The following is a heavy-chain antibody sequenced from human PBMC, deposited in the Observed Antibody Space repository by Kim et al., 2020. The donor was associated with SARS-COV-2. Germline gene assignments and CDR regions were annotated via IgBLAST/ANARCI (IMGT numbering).Heavy chain of an antibody. D-gene: IGHD1-26*01. CDR1: GFTFSDYA. Sequence: GGSLRLSCAASGFTFSDYAMHWVRQAPGKGLEWVALISFDGSNEYYADSVKGRFTISRDNSKNTLYLQMNSLRAEDTAVYFCARDKVGFSGIYYFFYGVDVWGQGTTVTVSS. J-gene: IGHJ6*02. CDR3: ARDKVGFSGIYYFFYGVDV. V-gene: IGHV3-30-3*01. CDR2: ISFDGSNE.